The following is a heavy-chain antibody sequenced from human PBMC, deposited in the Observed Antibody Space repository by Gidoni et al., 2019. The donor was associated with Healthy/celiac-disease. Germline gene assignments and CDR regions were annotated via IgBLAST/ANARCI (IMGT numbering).Heavy chain of an antibody. CDR1: GFTFSSYG. Sequence: QVQLVESGGGVVQPGRSLRLSCAASGFTFSSYGMHWVRQAPGKGLGWVAVISYDGSNKYYADSVKGRFTISRDNSKNTLYLQMNSLRAEDTAVYYCAKGDAPYQLLGSDYWGQGTLVTVSS. CDR2: ISYDGSNK. D-gene: IGHD2-2*01. CDR3: AKGDAPYQLLGSDY. V-gene: IGHV3-30*18. J-gene: IGHJ4*02.